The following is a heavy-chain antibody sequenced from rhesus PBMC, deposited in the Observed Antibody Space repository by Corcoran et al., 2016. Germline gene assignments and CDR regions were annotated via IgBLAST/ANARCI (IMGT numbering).Heavy chain of an antibody. CDR2: IYSTIGST. Sequence: QVQLQESGPGVVKPSETLSLTCAVSGGSIISGYDWSWIRKPPGKGLEWIWYIYSTIGSTNYNPSLKERVTMSKESSKNQFSLKLGSVTAADTAVYYCVRDSGCTGSGCHDAFDFWGQGLRVTVSS. D-gene: IGHD2-21*01. CDR3: VRDSGCTGSGCHDAFDF. J-gene: IGHJ3*01. CDR1: GGSIISGYD. V-gene: IGHV4-76*01.